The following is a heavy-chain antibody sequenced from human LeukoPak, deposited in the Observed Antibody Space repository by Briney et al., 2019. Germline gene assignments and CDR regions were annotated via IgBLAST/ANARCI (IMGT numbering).Heavy chain of an antibody. Sequence: SETLSLTCAVYGGSFSGYYWSWIRQPPGKGLEWIGEINHSGSTNYNPSLKSRVTISVDTSKNQFSLKLSSVTAAGTAVYYCAVSTISSGYYSTRSRAFDIWGQGTMVTVSS. CDR2: INHSGST. CDR3: AVSTISSGYYSTRSRAFDI. D-gene: IGHD3-22*01. J-gene: IGHJ3*02. CDR1: GGSFSGYY. V-gene: IGHV4-34*01.